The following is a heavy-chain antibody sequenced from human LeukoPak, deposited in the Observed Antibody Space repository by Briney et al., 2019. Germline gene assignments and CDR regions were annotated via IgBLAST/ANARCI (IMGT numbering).Heavy chain of an antibody. J-gene: IGHJ4*02. Sequence: ASVKVSCKASGYTFTSYGISWVRQAPGQGLEWMGWISAYNGNTNHAQKLQGRVTMTTDTSTGTAYMELSSLRSEDTAVYYCARGYDSSGSLLGDWGQGTLVTVSS. D-gene: IGHD3-22*01. CDR3: ARGYDSSGSLLGD. CDR1: GYTFTSYG. V-gene: IGHV1-18*01. CDR2: ISAYNGNT.